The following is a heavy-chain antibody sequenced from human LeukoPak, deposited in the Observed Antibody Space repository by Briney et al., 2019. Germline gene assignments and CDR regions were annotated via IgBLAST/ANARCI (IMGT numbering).Heavy chain of an antibody. CDR3: ARGRIAARSDDY. Sequence: PSETLSLTCTVSGYSISSGYYWGWIRQPPGKGLEWIGEINHSGSTNYNPSLKSRVTISVDTSKNQFSLKLSSVTAADTAVYYCARGRIAARSDDYWGQGTLVTVSP. CDR1: GYSISSGYY. V-gene: IGHV4-38-2*02. J-gene: IGHJ4*02. D-gene: IGHD6-6*01. CDR2: INHSGST.